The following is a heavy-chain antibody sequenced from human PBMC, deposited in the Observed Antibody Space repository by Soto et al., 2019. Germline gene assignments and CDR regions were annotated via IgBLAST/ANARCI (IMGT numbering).Heavy chain of an antibody. Sequence: QVQLQESGPGLVKPSETLSLTCTVSCGSISSYYWSWIRQPPGKGLEWIGHIYYSWSTTYNPSLKSRVTISVYSSTNQFSLKLSSVTAADTAVYYCARDQGGVSGSYYYYYGMDVWGQGTTVTVSS. CDR1: CGSISSYY. J-gene: IGHJ6*02. V-gene: IGHV4-59*01. CDR2: IYYSWST. CDR3: ARDQGGVSGSYYYYYGMDV. D-gene: IGHD1-26*01.